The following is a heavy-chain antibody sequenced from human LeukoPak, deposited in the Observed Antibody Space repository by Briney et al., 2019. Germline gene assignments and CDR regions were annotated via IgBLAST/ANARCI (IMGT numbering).Heavy chain of an antibody. CDR2: IYPGDSDT. V-gene: IGHV5-51*01. CDR1: GYSFTSYW. J-gene: IGHJ4*02. D-gene: IGHD1-7*01. Sequence: GESLKISCKGSGYSFTSYWIGWVRQMPGKGPEWMGMIYPGDSDTRYSPSFRGQVTISADTSIATAYLQWSSLKASDSAMYYCARRLGTGTPEYWGQGTLVTVSS. CDR3: ARRLGTGTPEY.